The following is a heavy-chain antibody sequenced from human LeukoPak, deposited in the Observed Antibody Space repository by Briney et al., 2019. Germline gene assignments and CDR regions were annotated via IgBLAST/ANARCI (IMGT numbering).Heavy chain of an antibody. J-gene: IGHJ2*01. D-gene: IGHD5-24*01. V-gene: IGHV4-34*01. Sequence: AETLSLTCAAYGLSFSGYYWSWIRQPPGKGLEWIGEINHSGSNNYNASLKSRVTISVDTSKNQFPLKLSSVTAADTAVYYCTLRRDGYSRYFDLWGRGTLVTVSS. CDR2: INHSGSN. CDR1: GLSFSGYY. CDR3: TLRRDGYSRYFDL.